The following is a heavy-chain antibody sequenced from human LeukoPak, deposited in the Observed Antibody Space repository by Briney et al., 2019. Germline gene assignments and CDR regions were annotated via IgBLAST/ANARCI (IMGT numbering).Heavy chain of an antibody. CDR3: ARGRVVTATRRRVRFDP. V-gene: IGHV4-34*01. CDR1: GGSFSGYY. D-gene: IGHD2-21*02. J-gene: IGHJ5*02. Sequence: SETLSVTCAVYGGSFSGYYWSWIRQPPGKGLEWIGEINHSGSTNYNPSLKSRVTISVDTSKNQFSLKLSSVTAADTAVYYCARGRVVTATRRRVRFDPWGQGTLVTVSS. CDR2: INHSGST.